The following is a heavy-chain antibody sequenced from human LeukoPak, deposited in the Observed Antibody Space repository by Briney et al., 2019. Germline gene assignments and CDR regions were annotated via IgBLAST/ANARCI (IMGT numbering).Heavy chain of an antibody. CDR1: GDPISSYY. D-gene: IGHD6-19*01. CDR3: ARIGSSGSAQYFQD. J-gene: IGHJ1*01. CDR2: IYTSGTT. V-gene: IGHV4-4*07. Sequence: SETLSLTCTVSGDPISSYYWSWIRQPAGKGLEWIGRIYTSGTTNYNSSLKSRLTMSVDTSKNQFSLKLRSVTAEDTAVYYCARIGSSGSAQYFQDWGQGTLVTVSS.